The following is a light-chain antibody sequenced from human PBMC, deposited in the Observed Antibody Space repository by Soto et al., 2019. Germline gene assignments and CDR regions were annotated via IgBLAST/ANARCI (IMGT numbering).Light chain of an antibody. CDR1: QSVSSN. CDR3: QQYDNWPLT. J-gene: IGKJ4*01. Sequence: ESVLTPSPSTLSLSPGERATLSCRASQSVSSNLAWYQQKPGQAPRFLIYGASTRATGIPARFSGSGSGTEFTLTISSLQSEDFAVYYGQQYDNWPLTFGGGTKVDNK. V-gene: IGKV3-15*01. CDR2: GAS.